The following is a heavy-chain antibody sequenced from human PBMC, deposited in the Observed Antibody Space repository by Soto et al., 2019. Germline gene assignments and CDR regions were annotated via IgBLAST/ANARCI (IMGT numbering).Heavy chain of an antibody. CDR3: AREGGVSGSYYIYYYMDV. CDR2: ISSSSSYT. CDR1: GFTFSDYY. D-gene: IGHD3-10*01. J-gene: IGHJ6*03. V-gene: IGHV3-11*06. Sequence: GGSLRLSCAASGFTFSDYYMSWIRQAPGKGLEWVSYISSSSSYTNYADSVKGRFTISRNNAKNSLYLQINSLRADDTSVYYRAREGGVSGSYYIYYYMDVWVKGTTVTVSS.